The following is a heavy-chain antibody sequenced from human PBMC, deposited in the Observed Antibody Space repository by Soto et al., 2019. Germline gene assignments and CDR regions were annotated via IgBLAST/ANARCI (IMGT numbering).Heavy chain of an antibody. V-gene: IGHV1-18*01. CDR1: GYTFTSYG. CDR2: ISAYNSNT. D-gene: IGHD3-9*01. Sequence: TSVKVSCKASGYTFTSYGISWKRQAPGQGLEWIGKISAYNSNTNYAQKNKGRVTMTTDTTTSTTYMELRSLRSDDTAVYYCARHGSLTGYYVFEPWGQGTLVTVSS. CDR3: ARHGSLTGYYVFEP. J-gene: IGHJ5*02.